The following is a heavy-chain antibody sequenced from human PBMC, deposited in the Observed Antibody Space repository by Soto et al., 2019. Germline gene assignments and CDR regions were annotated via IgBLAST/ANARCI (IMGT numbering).Heavy chain of an antibody. Sequence: QVQLQESGPGLVKPSQTLSLTCTVSGGSISSGGYYWSWIRQFPGKGLEWIVYTSSSGNSYYNPSDKCRLSSSIDTSKNQFSLNLCSVPAADTAVYYCARVAVRCVVVPAAYAFDIWGQGTVVIVSP. D-gene: IGHD2-2*01. J-gene: IGHJ3*02. CDR1: GGSISSGGYY. V-gene: IGHV4-31*03. CDR2: TSSSGNS. CDR3: ARVAVRCVVVPAAYAFDI.